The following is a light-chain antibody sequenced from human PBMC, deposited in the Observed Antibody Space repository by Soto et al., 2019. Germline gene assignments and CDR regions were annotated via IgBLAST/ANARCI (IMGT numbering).Light chain of an antibody. V-gene: IGKV3-20*01. CDR1: QSVSRSY. CDR3: QQYGSSPLT. Sequence: EIVLTQSPGTLSLSPGERATLSCRASQSVSRSYLAWYQQKPGQAPRLLIYVASSRATGTPDRFSGSGSGTDFTLTIRRLEPEDFAVYYCQQYGSSPLTFGGGTKVEIK. CDR2: VAS. J-gene: IGKJ4*01.